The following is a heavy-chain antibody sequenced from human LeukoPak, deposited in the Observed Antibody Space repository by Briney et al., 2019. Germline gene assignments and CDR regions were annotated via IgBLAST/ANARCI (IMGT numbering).Heavy chain of an antibody. CDR1: GFTFSSYS. Sequence: GGSLRLSCAASGFTFSSYSMNWVRQALGKGLEWVSSISSSSSYIYYADSVKGRFTISRDNAKNSLYLQMNSLRAEDTAVYYCAREMDPTIFGVVTNNPIDYWGQGTLVTVSS. V-gene: IGHV3-21*01. D-gene: IGHD3-3*01. CDR2: ISSSSSYI. J-gene: IGHJ4*02. CDR3: AREMDPTIFGVVTNNPIDY.